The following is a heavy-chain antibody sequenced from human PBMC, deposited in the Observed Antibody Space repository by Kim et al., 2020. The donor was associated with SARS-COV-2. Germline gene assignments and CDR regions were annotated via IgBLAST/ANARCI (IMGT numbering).Heavy chain of an antibody. V-gene: IGHV3-15*01. Sequence: GGSLRLSCAASGFTFSNAWMSWVRQAPGKGLEWVGRIKSKTDGGTTDYAAPVKGRFTISRDDSKNTLYLQMNSLKTEDTAVYYCTTTFVIAAAGTPAKIEYFQHWGQGTLVTVSS. J-gene: IGHJ1*01. D-gene: IGHD6-13*01. CDR2: IKSKTDGGTT. CDR3: TTTFVIAAAGTPAKIEYFQH. CDR1: GFTFSNAW.